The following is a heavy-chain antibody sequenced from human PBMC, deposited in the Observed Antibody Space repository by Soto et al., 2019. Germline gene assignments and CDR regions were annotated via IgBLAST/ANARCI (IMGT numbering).Heavy chain of an antibody. D-gene: IGHD5-18*01. J-gene: IGHJ6*04. CDR2: INPIFGSA. CDR1: GGTFSIYA. Sequence: QVQLVQSGAEVKKPGSSVKVSCKASGGTFSIYAISWVRHAPGQVLEWMGGINPIFGSANYAQKCQGRVTITADESTSTAYTELSSLISEDTAVYYCARDDVDTAMPYGMDVWGKGTTVTVSS. V-gene: IGHV1-69*12. CDR3: ARDDVDTAMPYGMDV.